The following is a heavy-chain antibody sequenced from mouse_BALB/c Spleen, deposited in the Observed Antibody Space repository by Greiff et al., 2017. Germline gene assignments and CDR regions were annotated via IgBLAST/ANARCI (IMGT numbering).Heavy chain of an antibody. Sequence: EVKLMESGGDLVKPGGSLKLSCAASGFTFSSYGMSWVRQTPDKRLEWVATISSGGSYTYYPDSVKGRFTISRDNAKNTLYLQMRSLKSEDTAMYYCARPYYGSSYGYWYFDVWGAGTTVTVSS. D-gene: IGHD1-1*01. CDR3: ARPYYGSSYGYWYFDV. V-gene: IGHV5-6*01. CDR1: GFTFSSYG. J-gene: IGHJ1*01. CDR2: ISSGGSYT.